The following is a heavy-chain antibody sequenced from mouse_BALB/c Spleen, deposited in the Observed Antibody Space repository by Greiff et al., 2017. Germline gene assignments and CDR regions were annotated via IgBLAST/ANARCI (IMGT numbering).Heavy chain of an antibody. V-gene: IGHV2-9-2*01. J-gene: IGHJ3*01. CDR2: IWTGGGT. D-gene: IGHD1-1*01. Sequence: VKLVESGPGLVAPSQSLSITCTVSGFSLTSYDISWIRQPPGKGLEWLGVIWTGGGTNYNSAFMSRLSISKDNSKSQVFLKMNSLQTDDTAIYYCVRPSYYYGSSTWFAYWGQGTLVTVSA. CDR1: GFSLTSYD. CDR3: VRPSYYYGSSTWFAY.